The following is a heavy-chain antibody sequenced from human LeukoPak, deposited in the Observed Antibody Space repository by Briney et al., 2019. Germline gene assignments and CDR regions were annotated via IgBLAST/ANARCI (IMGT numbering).Heavy chain of an antibody. D-gene: IGHD6-13*01. Sequence: SETLSLTCAVYGGSFSGYYWSWIRQPPGKGLDWIGEVNHSGSTNYNPSLKSRVTISADTSKNQFYLELSSVTAADTAVYYCARGQAVAAPFPFDYWGQGTLVTVSS. J-gene: IGHJ4*02. CDR1: GGSFSGYY. CDR3: ARGQAVAAPFPFDY. V-gene: IGHV4-34*01. CDR2: VNHSGST.